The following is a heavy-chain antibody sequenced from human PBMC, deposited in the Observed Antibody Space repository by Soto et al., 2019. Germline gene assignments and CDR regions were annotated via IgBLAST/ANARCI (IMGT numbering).Heavy chain of an antibody. J-gene: IGHJ6*02. Sequence: QVQLVQSGADVKKPGSSVRVSCQASGGTFSSYAFNWVRQAPGQGLEWMGGIIPMYNKPNYAPNFLGRVTISADPSTSTTYMELTTLRSEVTAVSFCARGYSGGYFYAMDVWGQGTTVTVSS. CDR1: GGTFSSYA. CDR3: ARGYSGGYFYAMDV. CDR2: IIPMYNKP. D-gene: IGHD4-4*01. V-gene: IGHV1-69*01.